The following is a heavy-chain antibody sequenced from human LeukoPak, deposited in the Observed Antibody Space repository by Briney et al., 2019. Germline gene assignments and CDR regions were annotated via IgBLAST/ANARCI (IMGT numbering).Heavy chain of an antibody. Sequence: GGSLRLSCAASGFTFDDYAMHWVRQAPGKGLEWVSGISWNSGSIGYADSVKGRFTISRDNAKNSLYLQMNSLRAEDTALYYGAKENSSGNYLNYWGQGTRVKVSS. J-gene: IGHJ4*02. CDR2: ISWNSGSI. CDR3: AKENSSGNYLNY. D-gene: IGHD3-22*01. CDR1: GFTFDDYA. V-gene: IGHV3-9*01.